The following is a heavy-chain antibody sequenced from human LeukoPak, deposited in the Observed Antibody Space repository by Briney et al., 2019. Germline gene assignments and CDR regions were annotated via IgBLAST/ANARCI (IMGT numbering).Heavy chain of an antibody. Sequence: PGGSLRLSCVASGFTFTNYAMSWGRQAPGRGLEWVSVTTARGDSPYYADSVKGRFTISRDNSKNTLYLQMSSLRAEDTAVYYCAKIRAGYIPDAFDVWGQGTKVTVSS. J-gene: IGHJ3*01. CDR2: TTARGDSP. V-gene: IGHV3-23*01. D-gene: IGHD5-24*01. CDR1: GFTFTNYA. CDR3: AKIRAGYIPDAFDV.